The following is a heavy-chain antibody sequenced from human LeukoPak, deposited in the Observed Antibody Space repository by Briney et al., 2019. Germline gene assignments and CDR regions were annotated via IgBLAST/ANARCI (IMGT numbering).Heavy chain of an antibody. V-gene: IGHV3-23*01. D-gene: IGHD6-13*01. CDR1: GFTFSTSA. CDR3: AKKTPGTYPFDS. J-gene: IGHJ4*02. CDR2: CGTDGDT. Sequence: GGSLRLSCAASGFTFSTSALNWVRQAPGQGLEWVSACGTDGDTYYADSVKGRFTISRDNSRHTLYLQMTGLRAEDTAVYYCAKKTPGTYPFDSWGQGTLVTVSP.